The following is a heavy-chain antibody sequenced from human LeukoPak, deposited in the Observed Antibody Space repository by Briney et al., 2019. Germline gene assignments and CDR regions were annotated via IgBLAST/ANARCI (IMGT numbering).Heavy chain of an antibody. CDR1: GGSFSGYY. D-gene: IGHD3-3*01. CDR2: INHSGST. CDR3: ARGTPYYDFWSGYGYYFDY. Sequence: SEILSLTCAVYGGSFSGYYWSWIRQPPGKGLEWIGEINHSGSTNYNPSLKSRVTISVDTSKNQFSLKLSSVTAADTAVYYCARGTPYYDFWSGYGYYFDYWGQGTLVTVSS. V-gene: IGHV4-34*01. J-gene: IGHJ4*02.